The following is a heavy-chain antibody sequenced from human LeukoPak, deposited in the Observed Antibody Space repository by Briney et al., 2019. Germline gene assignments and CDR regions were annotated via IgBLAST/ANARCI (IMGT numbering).Heavy chain of an antibody. J-gene: IGHJ5*02. V-gene: IGHV1-69*05. CDR3: GRGDGDYGPCSRNWFDP. CDR1: GGTFSSYA. Sequence: SVKVSCKASGGTFSSYAISWVRHAPGQGLEWMGGVIPIFGTANYAQKFQGRVTITTDESTSTAYMELSSLRSEDTAVYYCGRGDGDYGPCSRNWFDPGGQGTLVTVSS. D-gene: IGHD4-17*01. CDR2: VIPIFGTA.